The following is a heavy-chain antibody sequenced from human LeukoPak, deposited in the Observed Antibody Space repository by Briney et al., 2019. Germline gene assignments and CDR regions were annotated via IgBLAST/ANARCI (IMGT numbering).Heavy chain of an antibody. V-gene: IGHV1-69*05. Sequence: AVHVSRKASGGTFISYAISWVRPAPGRGRAWVGGISPIFGTASYAQKFQGRVTITTDESTSTAYMELSSLRSEDTAVYYCARDYGSGSYSLYMDVWGKGTTVTVSS. CDR1: GGTFISYA. D-gene: IGHD3-10*01. J-gene: IGHJ6*03. CDR2: ISPIFGTA. CDR3: ARDYGSGSYSLYMDV.